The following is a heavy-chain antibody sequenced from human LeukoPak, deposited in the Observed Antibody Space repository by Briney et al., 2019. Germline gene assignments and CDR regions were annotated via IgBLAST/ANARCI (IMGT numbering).Heavy chain of an antibody. CDR2: IYYSGST. D-gene: IGHD4-23*01. CDR3: ARDRIAPLPARVVKYMDV. CDR1: GGSISSSSYY. Sequence: SETLSLTCTVSGGSISSSSYYWGWIRQPPGKGLEWIGSIYYSGSTYYNPSLKSRVTISVDTSKNQFSLKLSSVTAADTAVYCCARDRIAPLPARVVKYMDVWGKGTTVTVSS. V-gene: IGHV4-39*07. J-gene: IGHJ6*03.